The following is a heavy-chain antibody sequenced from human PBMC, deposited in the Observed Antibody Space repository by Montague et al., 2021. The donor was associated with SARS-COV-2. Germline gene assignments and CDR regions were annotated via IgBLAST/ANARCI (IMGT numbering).Heavy chain of an antibody. D-gene: IGHD2-21*01. Sequence: SETLSLTCTVSGGSISSGGYYWGWIRQPPGKGLEWIGSIYYSGTTYYNPSLKSRVTMSVDTSKNQFSLKLSSVTAADTAVYYCARVEFGGCYGAVPLDVWGQGTLVTVSS. V-gene: IGHV4-39*07. CDR3: ARVEFGGCYGAVPLDV. CDR2: IYYSGTT. J-gene: IGHJ6*02. CDR1: GGSISSGGYY.